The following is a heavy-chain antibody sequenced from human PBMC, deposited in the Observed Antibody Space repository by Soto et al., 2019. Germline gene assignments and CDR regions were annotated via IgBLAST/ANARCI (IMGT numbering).Heavy chain of an antibody. CDR1: GDSVSSYY. D-gene: IGHD2-15*01. CDR3: ASVVLRYYYYGMDV. V-gene: IGHV4-59*02. Sequence: QEQLQESGPGLVKHSETLSHSCTVSGDSVSSYYWSWIRQLPGRGLEWIGYIYISGNTNYNPSLKSRVTISRNTSKNQFSLNLNSVTAADTAVYYCASVVLRYYYYGMDVWGPGTTVTVSS. J-gene: IGHJ6*02. CDR2: IYISGNT.